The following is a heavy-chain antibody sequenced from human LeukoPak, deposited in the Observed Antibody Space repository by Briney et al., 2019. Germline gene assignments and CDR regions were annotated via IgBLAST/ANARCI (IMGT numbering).Heavy chain of an antibody. CDR1: GGTFSSYA. D-gene: IGHD3-3*01. CDR3: ARARFWSGYYNDYYYGMDV. J-gene: IGHJ6*02. Sequence: SVKVSCKASGGTFSSYAISWVRQAPGQGLEWMGRIIPILGIANYAQKFQGSVTITADKSTSTAYMELSSLRSEDTAVYYCARARFWSGYYNDYYYGMDVWGQGTTVTVSS. CDR2: IIPILGIA. V-gene: IGHV1-69*04.